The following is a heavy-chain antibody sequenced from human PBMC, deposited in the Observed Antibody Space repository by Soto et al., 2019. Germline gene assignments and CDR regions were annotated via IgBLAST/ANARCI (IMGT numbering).Heavy chain of an antibody. Sequence: GGSLRLSCVASGLTFSSFGMSWVRQAPGKGLEWVSGISASGGSTYYADSVRGRSTISRDNSKNTLYLQMNSLRAEDTAVYYCAKEQYSSRWLAYYLDFWGQGTLVTVSS. V-gene: IGHV3-23*01. CDR2: ISASGGST. D-gene: IGHD6-19*01. CDR3: AKEQYSSRWLAYYLDF. CDR1: GLTFSSFG. J-gene: IGHJ4*02.